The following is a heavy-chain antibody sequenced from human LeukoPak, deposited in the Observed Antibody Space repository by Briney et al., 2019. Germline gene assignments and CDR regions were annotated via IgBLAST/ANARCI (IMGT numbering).Heavy chain of an antibody. CDR2: INTFGTTA. CDR1: GFTFSSYW. Sequence: PGGSLRLSCAVSGFTFSSYWMNWVRQVPGKGLVWVSHINTFGTTATYADSVKGRFTISRDNANNTLYLQMHSLRVEDTAVYYCVRDNAYKFDYWGQGTLVTVSS. J-gene: IGHJ4*02. V-gene: IGHV3-74*01. D-gene: IGHD5-24*01. CDR3: VRDNAYKFDY.